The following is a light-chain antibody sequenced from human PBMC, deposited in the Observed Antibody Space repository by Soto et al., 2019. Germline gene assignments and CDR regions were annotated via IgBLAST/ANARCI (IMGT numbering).Light chain of an antibody. CDR2: EAS. V-gene: IGKV1-5*03. Sequence: DIQMTQSPSTLSASVGDRVTITCRASQSTSTWLAWYQQRPGKTPKLLISEASKLESGVPSRFSGSGSGTEFTLTISSLQPDDFATYCCQQYSTSPYAFGQGTKVEIK. J-gene: IGKJ1*01. CDR3: QQYSTSPYA. CDR1: QSTSTW.